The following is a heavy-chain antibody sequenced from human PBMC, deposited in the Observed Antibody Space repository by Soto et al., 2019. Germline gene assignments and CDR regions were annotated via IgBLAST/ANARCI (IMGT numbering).Heavy chain of an antibody. Sequence: QVRLAQSGAEVKKPGASVKVSCKASGYTFINYDINWVRQAPGQGLEWMGWISTYNGNTNYAQNLQDRVTLTTDTSTTTAYMELRSLRSDDTAVYYCARDRQADFWGQGTPVTVSS. J-gene: IGHJ4*02. D-gene: IGHD6-6*01. CDR2: ISTYNGNT. CDR1: GYTFINYD. CDR3: ARDRQADF. V-gene: IGHV1-18*01.